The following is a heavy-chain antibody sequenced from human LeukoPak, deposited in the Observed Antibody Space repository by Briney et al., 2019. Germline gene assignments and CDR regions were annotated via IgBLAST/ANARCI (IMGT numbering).Heavy chain of an antibody. D-gene: IGHD3-10*01. CDR1: GFTFSTYA. CDR2: ISSSGGST. CDR3: AKDGSYWFFDL. Sequence: PGGSLRLSCAASGFTFSTYAMSWVRQAPGKGLEWVSGISSSGGSTYYADSVKGRFTISRDNSKNTLYLQMNSLRAEDTAVYYCAKDGSYWFFDLWGRGALVTVSS. V-gene: IGHV3-23*01. J-gene: IGHJ2*01.